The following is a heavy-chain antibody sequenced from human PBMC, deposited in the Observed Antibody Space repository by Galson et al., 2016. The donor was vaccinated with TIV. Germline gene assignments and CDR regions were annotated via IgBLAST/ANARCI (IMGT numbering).Heavy chain of an antibody. CDR3: ARFTWDLRAFEI. CDR2: TYHNSKWFN. V-gene: IGHV6-1*01. Sequence: CAISGDSVSSNSGAWNWLRQSPSRGLEWLGRTYHNSKWFNDYATSVKSRIIIISDTSKNQVSLQINSVTPEGTAVYYCARFTWDLRAFEIWGQGTMVTVSS. CDR1: GDSVSSNSGA. J-gene: IGHJ3*02. D-gene: IGHD1-26*01.